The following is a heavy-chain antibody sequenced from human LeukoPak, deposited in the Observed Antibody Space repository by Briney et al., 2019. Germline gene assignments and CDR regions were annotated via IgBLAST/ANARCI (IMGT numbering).Heavy chain of an antibody. CDR3: ARGGIRRDYYYGSGSYYGKIFDY. D-gene: IGHD3-10*01. V-gene: IGHV4-4*07. J-gene: IGHJ4*02. CDR2: IYTTGST. Sequence: SETLSLTCTVSGGSISSYYWTWIRQPAGKGLEWIGRIYTTGSTNYNPSLNSRVTMSVDTSKNQFSLKLSSVTAADTAVYYCARGGIRRDYYYGSGSYYGKIFDYWGQGTLVTVSS. CDR1: GGSISSYY.